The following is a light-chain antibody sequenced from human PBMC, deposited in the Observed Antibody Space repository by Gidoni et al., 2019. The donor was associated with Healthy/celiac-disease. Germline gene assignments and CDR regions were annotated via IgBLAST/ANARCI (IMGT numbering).Light chain of an antibody. Sequence: DSQTTHSPSSLSESVGDRVTITCRASQSISSCLYRYQQKPGKAPKLLIYDASGFKSGVPSRFSGSGSGTEFTLTISSLQPEDFATYYCQQSYSTPRTFXXXTKLEIK. CDR2: DAS. CDR1: QSISSC. V-gene: IGKV1-39*01. CDR3: QQSYSTPRT. J-gene: IGKJ2*02.